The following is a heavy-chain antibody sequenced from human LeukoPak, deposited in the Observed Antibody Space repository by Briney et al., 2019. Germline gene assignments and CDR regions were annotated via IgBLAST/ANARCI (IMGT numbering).Heavy chain of an antibody. CDR2: IWSDGTNQ. V-gene: IGHV3-33*06. D-gene: IGHD4-11*01. Sequence: GRSLRLSCAAAGFTFSHYGMHWVRQAPGKGLEWVAVIWSDGTNQYYADSVKGRFTISRDDSGNTVYLQMNSLRPEDTAVHYCAKDAQRGFDYSNSLENWGQGTPVTVST. CDR1: GFTFSHYG. J-gene: IGHJ4*02. CDR3: AKDAQRGFDYSNSLEN.